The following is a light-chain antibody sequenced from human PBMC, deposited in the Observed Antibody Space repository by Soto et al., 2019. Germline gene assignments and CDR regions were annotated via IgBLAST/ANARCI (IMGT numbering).Light chain of an antibody. CDR3: AAWDDSLNGVV. J-gene: IGLJ2*01. CDR2: SNN. CDR1: SSNIGSNT. V-gene: IGLV1-44*01. Sequence: QSVLTQPPSASGTPGQRVTISCSGSSSNIGSNTVNWYQQLPGTAPKLLIYSNNQRPSGVPDRFSGSQSGTSASLAISRLQSEEEADYYCAAWDDSLNGVVFGGGTQLTVL.